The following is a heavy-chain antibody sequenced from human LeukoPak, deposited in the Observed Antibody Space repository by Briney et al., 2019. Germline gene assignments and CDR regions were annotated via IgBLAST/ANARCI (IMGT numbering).Heavy chain of an antibody. D-gene: IGHD5-12*01. Sequence: KPGESLKISCRGSGYSFTNIWIGWVRQMPGKGLEWMGIVYPADSRTTYSPSFQGQVTISADKSINTAYLQWNSLKASDTAMYYCARRSIYTGYDAHFFDYWGQGTLVTVSS. V-gene: IGHV5-51*03. CDR1: GYSFTNIW. J-gene: IGHJ4*02. CDR3: ARRSIYTGYDAHFFDY. CDR2: VYPADSRT.